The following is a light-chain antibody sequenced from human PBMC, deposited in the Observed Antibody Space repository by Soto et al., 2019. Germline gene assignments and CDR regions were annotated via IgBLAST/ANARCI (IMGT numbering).Light chain of an antibody. J-gene: IGKJ1*01. Sequence: EIVMTQSPATLSVSPGERATLSCRASQSVSSKLAWYQQKPGQGPRLLIYGASTRATGIPARFSGSGSGTEFHPIISSLQSEDFAVYGCQHSSTWLWTFGQGTKVEIK. CDR3: QHSSTWLWT. CDR2: GAS. CDR1: QSVSSK. V-gene: IGKV3-15*01.